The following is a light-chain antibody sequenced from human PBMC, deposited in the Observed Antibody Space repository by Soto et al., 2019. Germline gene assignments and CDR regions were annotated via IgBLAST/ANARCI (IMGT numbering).Light chain of an antibody. J-gene: IGKJ1*01. CDR2: ATS. V-gene: IGKV3-20*01. CDR1: QSISRTY. Sequence: ENVLTQSPGTLSLSPGERATLSFRASQSISRTYLAWYQQKPVQAPRLLIYATSSRATGIPDRFSGSGSGTDFTLTISRLEPEDFAVYYCQQYGSSGTFGQGTKVDIK. CDR3: QQYGSSGT.